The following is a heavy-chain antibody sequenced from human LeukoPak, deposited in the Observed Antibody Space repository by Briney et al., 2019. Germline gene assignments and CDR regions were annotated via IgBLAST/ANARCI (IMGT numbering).Heavy chain of an antibody. CDR3: ARAWGSGAFDI. V-gene: IGHV4-30-4*08. CDR2: IYYSGST. CDR1: GGSISSGDYY. J-gene: IGHJ3*02. Sequence: PSQTLSLTCTVSGGSISSGDYYLSWIRQPPGKGLEWIGYIYYSGSTYYNPSLKSRVTISVDTSKNQFSLKLSSVTAADTAVYYCARAWGSGAFDIWGQGTMVTVSS. D-gene: IGHD7-27*01.